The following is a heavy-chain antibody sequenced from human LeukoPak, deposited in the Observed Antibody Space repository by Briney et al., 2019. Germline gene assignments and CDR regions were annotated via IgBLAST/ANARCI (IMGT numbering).Heavy chain of an antibody. Sequence: GGSLRLSCAASGFTFSSYGMHWVRQAPGKGLEWVAFIRYDGSNKYYADSVRGRFTISRDNSKNTLYLQMNSLRAEDTAVYYCARGRPVGAYYDFWSGYYSAAGGWFDPWGQGTLVTVSS. D-gene: IGHD3-3*01. CDR1: GFTFSSYG. J-gene: IGHJ5*02. CDR2: IRYDGSNK. V-gene: IGHV3-30*02. CDR3: ARGRPVGAYYDFWSGYYSAAGGWFDP.